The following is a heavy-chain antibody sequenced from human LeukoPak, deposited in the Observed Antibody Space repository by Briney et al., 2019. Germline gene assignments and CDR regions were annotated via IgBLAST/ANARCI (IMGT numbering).Heavy chain of an antibody. V-gene: IGHV1-69*04. CDR2: IIPIVGIT. J-gene: IGHJ4*02. CDR3: ARDMIDSSGYDYVDY. D-gene: IGHD3-22*01. CDR1: GGTFSTYA. Sequence: SVKVSCKASGGTFSTYAISWVRQAPGQGLERMGRIIPIVGITNYAQKFQGRVTITADKSTSTAYMELSSLRSEDTAVYYCARDMIDSSGYDYVDYWGQGTLVTVSS.